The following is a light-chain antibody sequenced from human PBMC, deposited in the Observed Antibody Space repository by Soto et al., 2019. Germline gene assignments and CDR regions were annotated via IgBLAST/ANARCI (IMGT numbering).Light chain of an antibody. V-gene: IGLV2-14*01. J-gene: IGLJ1*01. Sequence: QSALTQPASVSGSPGQSITISCTGSSSDVGGHNYVSWYQQHPGKAPKLMIYEVTKRPSGVSNRFSGSKSGNTASLTISWLQAEDEADYYCSSYTFTSTLYVFGTGTKLTVL. CDR3: SSYTFTSTLYV. CDR1: SSDVGGHNY. CDR2: EVT.